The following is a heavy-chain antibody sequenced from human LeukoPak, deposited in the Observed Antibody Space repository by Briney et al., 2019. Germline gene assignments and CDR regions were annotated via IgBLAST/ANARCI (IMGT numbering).Heavy chain of an antibody. Sequence: PSETLSLTCTVSGGSISSSSYYWGWIRQPPGKGLEWIGSIYYSGSTYYNPSLKSRVAISVDTSKNQFSLKLSSVTAADTAVYYCARHAMLSGSYLYNWFDPWGQGTLVTVSS. CDR1: GGSISSSSYY. V-gene: IGHV4-39*01. D-gene: IGHD1-26*01. CDR2: IYYSGST. J-gene: IGHJ5*02. CDR3: ARHAMLSGSYLYNWFDP.